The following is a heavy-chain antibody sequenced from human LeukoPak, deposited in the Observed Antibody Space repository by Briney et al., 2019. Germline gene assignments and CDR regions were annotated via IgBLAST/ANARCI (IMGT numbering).Heavy chain of an antibody. D-gene: IGHD1-7*01. J-gene: IGHJ4*02. Sequence: VGSLRLSCEASGFTFSSYAMSWVRQAPGKGPEWVSAVSGSGGSTDYADSVKGRFTISRDNSMSTLYLQMNGLTVDATAIYYSAKVRPMYRNYSRSPHYRGQGTLVTVSS. CDR1: GFTFSSYA. CDR3: AKVRPMYRNYSRSPHY. CDR2: VSGSGGST. V-gene: IGHV3-23*01.